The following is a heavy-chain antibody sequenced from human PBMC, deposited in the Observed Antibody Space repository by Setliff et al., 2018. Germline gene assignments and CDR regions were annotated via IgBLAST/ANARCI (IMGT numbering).Heavy chain of an antibody. J-gene: IGHJ4*02. CDR1: GFTFGDFA. V-gene: IGHV4-34*01. D-gene: IGHD2-15*01. CDR2: INHRGST. CDR3: ARARARGQILSHMYLDF. Sequence: PGGSLRLSCAASGFTFGDFAMTWIRQPPGKGLEWIGEINHRGSTNYNPSLKSRLTISVDTSKNQFSLKLASVTAADTAVYLCARARARGQILSHMYLDFWGQGNLVTVSS.